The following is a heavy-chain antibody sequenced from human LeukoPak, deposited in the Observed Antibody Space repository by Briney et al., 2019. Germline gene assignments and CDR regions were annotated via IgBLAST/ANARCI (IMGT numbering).Heavy chain of an antibody. CDR1: GFTVSSNY. D-gene: IGHD2-21*02. CDR2: IYSGGDT. Sequence: GGSLRLSCAASGFTVSSNYMSWVRQTPGRGLEWLSIIYSGGDTYYPDSLKGRFTISRDNSKNTLYLQMNSLRAEDTAVYYCARVAVTASSDAFDIWGQGTTVTVSS. V-gene: IGHV3-66*01. J-gene: IGHJ3*02. CDR3: ARVAVTASSDAFDI.